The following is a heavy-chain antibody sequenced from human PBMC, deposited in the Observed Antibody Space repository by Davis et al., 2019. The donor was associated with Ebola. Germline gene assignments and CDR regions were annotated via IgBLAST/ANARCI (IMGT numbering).Heavy chain of an antibody. J-gene: IGHJ5*01. D-gene: IGHD4-17*01. V-gene: IGHV3-74*01. CDR1: GFTFSSYW. CDR2: INLDGSRT. Sequence: PGGSLRLSCAASGFTFSSYWMHWVRQAPGKGLVWVSRINLDGSRTTYADSVKGRFTISRDNAKNTLYLQMNNLRAEDTAVYYCARVAYGDYWRWFESWGQGTLVTVSS. CDR3: ARVAYGDYWRWFES.